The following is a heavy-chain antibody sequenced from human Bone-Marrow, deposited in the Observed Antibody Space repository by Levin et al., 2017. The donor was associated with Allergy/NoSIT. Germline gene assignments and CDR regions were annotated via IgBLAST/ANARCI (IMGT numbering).Heavy chain of an antibody. CDR3: AKPVRGYGGYAGWFDP. Sequence: GGSLRLSCAASGFTFSSYGMHWVRQAPGKGLEWVAVISYDGSNKYYADSVKGRFTISRDNSKNTLYLQMNSQRAEDTAVYYCAKPVRGYGGYAGWFDPWGQGTLVTVSS. J-gene: IGHJ5*02. CDR1: GFTFSSYG. V-gene: IGHV3-30*18. D-gene: IGHD5-12*01. CDR2: ISYDGSNK.